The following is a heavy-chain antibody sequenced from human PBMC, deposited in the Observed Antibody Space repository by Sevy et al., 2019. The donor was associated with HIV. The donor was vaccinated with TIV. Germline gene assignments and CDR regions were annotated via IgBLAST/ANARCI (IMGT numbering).Heavy chain of an antibody. CDR3: ARAGGWGNINHSNQILDI. CDR1: GFPFSSFA. CDR2: IDQDGSDK. Sequence: GGALRLSCSASGFPFSSFAMHWVRQAPGKGLEWVANIDQDGSDKRYVDSVRGRFTIFRDNANNFLYLPMSSLRADDTAVYYCARAGGWGNINHSNQILDIWGHGTKVTVSS. V-gene: IGHV3-7*01. D-gene: IGHD3-16*01. J-gene: IGHJ3*02.